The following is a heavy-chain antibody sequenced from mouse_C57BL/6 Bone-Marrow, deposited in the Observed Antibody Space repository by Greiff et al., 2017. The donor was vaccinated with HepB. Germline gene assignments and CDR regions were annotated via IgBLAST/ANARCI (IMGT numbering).Heavy chain of an antibody. Sequence: VHLVESGAELARPGASVKLSCKASGYTFTSYGISWVKQRTGQGLEWIGEIYPRSGNTYSNEKFKGKATLTADKPSSTTYMELRSLTSEDSAVYVCARWDPSMDYWGQGTSVTVSS. CDR2: IYPRSGNT. CDR1: GYTFTSYG. J-gene: IGHJ4*01. D-gene: IGHD4-1*01. V-gene: IGHV1-81*01. CDR3: ARWDPSMDY.